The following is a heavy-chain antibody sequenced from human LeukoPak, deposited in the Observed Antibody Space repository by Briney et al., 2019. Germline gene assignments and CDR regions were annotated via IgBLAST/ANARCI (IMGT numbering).Heavy chain of an antibody. CDR3: ARLGATSTYYFDH. Sequence: SETLSLTCTVSGGSISSGAYYWSWIRQLPGKGLEWIGYIFYSGSTYYNPSLKSRITISLDTSKAQFSLRLSSVTAADTAIYFCARLGATSTYYFDHWGQGTLVTVSS. D-gene: IGHD1-26*01. CDR1: GGSISSGAYY. CDR2: IFYSGST. V-gene: IGHV4-31*03. J-gene: IGHJ4*02.